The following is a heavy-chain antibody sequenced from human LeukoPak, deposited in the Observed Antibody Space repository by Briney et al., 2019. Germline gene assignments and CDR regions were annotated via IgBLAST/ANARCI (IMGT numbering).Heavy chain of an antibody. D-gene: IGHD2-2*02. CDR3: ARARSRYCSSTSCYTEDYYYYYMDV. V-gene: IGHV4-34*01. CDR2: INHSGST. J-gene: IGHJ6*03. Sequence: SETLSLTCAVYGGSFSGYYWSWIRQPPGKGLEWIGEINHSGSTNYNPSLKSRVTISVDTSKNQFSLKLSSVTAADTAVYYCARARSRYCSSTSCYTEDYYYYYMDVWGKGTTVTVSS. CDR1: GGSFSGYY.